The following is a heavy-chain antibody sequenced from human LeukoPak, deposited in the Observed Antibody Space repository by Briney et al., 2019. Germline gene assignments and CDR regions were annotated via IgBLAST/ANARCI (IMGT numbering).Heavy chain of an antibody. J-gene: IGHJ4*02. CDR1: GGSISSYY. CDR2: IYYSGST. CDR3: AGDLRGPRGGFDY. Sequence: SETLSLTCTVSGGSISSYYLSWIRQPPGKGLEWIGYIYYSGSTNYNPSLKSRVTISVDTSKNQFSLKLSSVTASDTAVYYCAGDLRGPRGGFDYWGQGTLVTVSS. D-gene: IGHD2-15*01. V-gene: IGHV4-59*01.